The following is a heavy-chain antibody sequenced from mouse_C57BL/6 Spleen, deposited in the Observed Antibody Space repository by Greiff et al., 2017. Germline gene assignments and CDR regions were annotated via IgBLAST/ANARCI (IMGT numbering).Heavy chain of an antibody. V-gene: IGHV1-55*01. J-gene: IGHJ3*01. CDR2: IYPGSGST. CDR3: ARFDYDVGTFAY. Sequence: QVQLQQSGAVLVKPGASVKMSCKASGYTFTSYWITWVKQRPGQGLEWIGDIYPGSGSTNYNEKFKSKATLTVDTSSSTAYMQLSSLTSEDSAVYYCARFDYDVGTFAYWGQGTLVTVSA. D-gene: IGHD2-4*01. CDR1: GYTFTSYW.